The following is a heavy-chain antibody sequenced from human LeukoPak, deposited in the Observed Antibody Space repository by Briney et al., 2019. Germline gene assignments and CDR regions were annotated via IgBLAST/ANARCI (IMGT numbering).Heavy chain of an antibody. Sequence: ASVKVSCKASGYTFIGHYIHWVRQAPGQGLEWMGWMNPDSGGTNYAQRFQDRVTMNRDTSITTAYMELSRLTSDDTAIYYCARIMEYYDFTPRGFDIWGQGTMVAVSS. V-gene: IGHV1-2*02. CDR3: ARIMEYYDFTPRGFDI. D-gene: IGHD3/OR15-3a*01. CDR1: GYTFIGHY. CDR2: MNPDSGGT. J-gene: IGHJ3*02.